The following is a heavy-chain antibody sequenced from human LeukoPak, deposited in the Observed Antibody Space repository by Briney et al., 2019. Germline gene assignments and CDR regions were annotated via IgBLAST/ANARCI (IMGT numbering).Heavy chain of an antibody. Sequence: ASVKVSCKASGYTFTSYGISWVRQAPGQGLEWMGWISAYNGNTNYAQKLQGRVTMTTDTSTSTAYMELRSLRSDDTAVYYCARDPWNDGEDWFDPWGQGTLVTVSS. V-gene: IGHV1-18*01. CDR2: ISAYNGNT. CDR3: ARDPWNDGEDWFDP. CDR1: GYTFTSYG. D-gene: IGHD1-1*01. J-gene: IGHJ5*02.